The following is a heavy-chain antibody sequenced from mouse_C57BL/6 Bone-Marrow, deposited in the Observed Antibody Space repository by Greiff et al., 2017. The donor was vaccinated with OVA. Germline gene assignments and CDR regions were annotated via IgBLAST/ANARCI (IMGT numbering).Heavy chain of an antibody. CDR1: GFTFSSYT. V-gene: IGHV5-9*01. D-gene: IGHD1-1*01. CDR2: ISGGGGNT. CDR3: ARHGDLSATGFAY. J-gene: IGHJ3*01. Sequence: EVQLVESGGGLVKPGGSLKLSCAASGFTFSSYTMSWVRQTPEKRLEWVATISGGGGNTYYPDSVKGRFTISRDNAKNTLYLQMSSLRSEDTALYYCARHGDLSATGFAYWGQGTLVTVSA.